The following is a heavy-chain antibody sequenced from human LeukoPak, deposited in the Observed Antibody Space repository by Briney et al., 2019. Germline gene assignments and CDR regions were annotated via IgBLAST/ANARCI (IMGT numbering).Heavy chain of an antibody. D-gene: IGHD2-2*01. Sequence: GGSLRLSCAASGFTFDDYGMSWVRQAPGKGLEWVSGINWNGGSTTYADSVKGRFTISRDNAKNSLYLQMNSLRAEDTALYHCARVVPGAHEQLFDYWGQGTLVTVSS. CDR2: INWNGGST. V-gene: IGHV3-20*01. CDR1: GFTFDDYG. CDR3: ARVVPGAHEQLFDY. J-gene: IGHJ4*02.